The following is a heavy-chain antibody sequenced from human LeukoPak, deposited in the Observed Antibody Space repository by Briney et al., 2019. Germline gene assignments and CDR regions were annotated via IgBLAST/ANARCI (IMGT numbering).Heavy chain of an antibody. V-gene: IGHV3-30-3*01. Sequence: GGSLRLSCAASGFTFSSYAMHWVRQAPGKGLEWVAVISYDGSNKYYADSVKGRFTISRDNSKNTLYLQMNSLRAEDTAVYYCARETSRILGYCSSTSCYEKYDYYYYMDVWGKGTTVTVSS. J-gene: IGHJ6*03. CDR2: ISYDGSNK. D-gene: IGHD2-2*01. CDR1: GFTFSSYA. CDR3: ARETSRILGYCSSTSCYEKYDYYYYMDV.